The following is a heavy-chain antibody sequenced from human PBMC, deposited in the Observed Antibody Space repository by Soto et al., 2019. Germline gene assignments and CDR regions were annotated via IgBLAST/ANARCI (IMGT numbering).Heavy chain of an antibody. Sequence: EVRLVQSGGVVAQPGGSLRLSCAASGFTFYDYTMHWVRQVPGRGLEWVSLISLDGGSTYYADSVKGRFTISRDNSKNSLYLQMNSLRTDDTALYYCAKDVIAARPYYYFGLDVWGQGTTVTVSS. D-gene: IGHD6-6*01. J-gene: IGHJ6*02. CDR2: ISLDGGST. CDR1: GFTFYDYT. CDR3: AKDVIAARPYYYFGLDV. V-gene: IGHV3-43*01.